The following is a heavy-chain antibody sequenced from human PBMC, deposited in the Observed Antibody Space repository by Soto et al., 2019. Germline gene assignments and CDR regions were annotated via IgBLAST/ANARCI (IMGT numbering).Heavy chain of an antibody. CDR2: ISSSSSTI. V-gene: IGHV3-48*01. J-gene: IGHJ4*02. CDR1: GFTFSSYS. Sequence: EVQLVESGGGLVQPGGSLRLSCAASGFTFSSYSMNWVRQAPGKGLAWVSYISSSSSTIYYADSVKGRFTITRDNAKNSLYLQMNSLRAEDTAVYYCARGSRTFDFWGQGTLVTVSS. CDR3: ARGSRTFDF. D-gene: IGHD6-13*01.